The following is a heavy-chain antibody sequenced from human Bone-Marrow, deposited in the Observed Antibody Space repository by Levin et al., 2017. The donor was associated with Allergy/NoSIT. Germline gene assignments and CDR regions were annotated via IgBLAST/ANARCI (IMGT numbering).Heavy chain of an antibody. CDR3: ARDYMAVAGNYYYYYGMDV. CDR2: INSDGSST. Sequence: SCAASGFTFSSYWMHWVRQAPGKGLVWVSRINSDGSSTSYADSVKGRFTISRDNAKNTLYLQMNSLRAEDTAVYYCARDYMAVAGNYYYYYGMDVWGQGTTVTVSS. CDR1: GFTFSSYW. D-gene: IGHD6-19*01. V-gene: IGHV3-74*01. J-gene: IGHJ6*02.